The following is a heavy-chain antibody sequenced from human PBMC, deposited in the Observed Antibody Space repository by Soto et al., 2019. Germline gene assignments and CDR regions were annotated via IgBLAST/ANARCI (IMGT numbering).Heavy chain of an antibody. CDR3: VRGGGGGLFDP. CDR1: GFTFGDSY. V-gene: IGHV3-11*06. J-gene: IGHJ5*01. CDR2: ISPGSRYP. D-gene: IGHD2-15*01. Sequence: GGSLRLFCAGSGFTFGDSYMSWIRQAPGKGLEWLSYISPGSRYPAYADSVKGRFTISRDNAKRSLYLQMMSVTAEDTAIYYCVRGGGGGLFDPWGQGTMVTVSS.